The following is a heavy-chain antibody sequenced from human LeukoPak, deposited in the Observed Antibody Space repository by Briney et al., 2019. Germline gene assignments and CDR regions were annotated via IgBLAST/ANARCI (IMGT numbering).Heavy chain of an antibody. CDR2: ISSSGSTI. CDR3: ARMDYYDSSGYPPVDI. Sequence: GGSLRLSCAASGFTFSDYYMSWIRQAPGKGLEWVSYISSSGSTIYYADSVRGRFTISRGNAKNSLYLQMNSLRAEDTAVYYCARMDYYDSSGYPPVDIWGKGTMVTVSS. V-gene: IGHV3-11*04. CDR1: GFTFSDYY. D-gene: IGHD3-22*01. J-gene: IGHJ3*02.